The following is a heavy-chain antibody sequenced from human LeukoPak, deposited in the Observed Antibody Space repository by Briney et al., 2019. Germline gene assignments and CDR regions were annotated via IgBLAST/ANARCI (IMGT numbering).Heavy chain of an antibody. CDR3: ARVRTTGMTPFDY. V-gene: IGHV4-61*02. J-gene: IGHJ4*02. CDR1: GGSISSGSYY. Sequence: SQTLSLTCTVSGGSISSGSYYWSWIRQPAGKGLEWIGRIYTSGSTNYNPSLKSRVTISIDTSKNQFSLKLSSVTAADTAVYYCARVRTTGMTPFDYWGQGTLVTVSS. D-gene: IGHD1-1*01. CDR2: IYTSGST.